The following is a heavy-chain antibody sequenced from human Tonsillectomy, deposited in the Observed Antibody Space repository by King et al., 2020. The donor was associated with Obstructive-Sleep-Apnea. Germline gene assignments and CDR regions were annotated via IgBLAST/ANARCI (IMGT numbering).Heavy chain of an antibody. Sequence: QLVQSGAEVKKPGESLKISCKGSGDSFTNYWIGWVRQTPGKGLEWMGIIYPGDSDTRYSPSFQGQVTITADKSISTAYLQWSSLKASDTAIYYCVRRYSVATSFDYWGQGTLVTVSS. J-gene: IGHJ4*02. V-gene: IGHV5-51*01. CDR2: IYPGDSDT. D-gene: IGHD5-12*01. CDR3: VRRYSVATSFDY. CDR1: GDSFTNYW.